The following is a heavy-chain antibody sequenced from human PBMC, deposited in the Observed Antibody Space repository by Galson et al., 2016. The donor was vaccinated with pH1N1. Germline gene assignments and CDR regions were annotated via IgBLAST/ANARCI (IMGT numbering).Heavy chain of an antibody. J-gene: IGHJ4*02. V-gene: IGHV1-18*01. CDR2: ISTYNGNT. CDR3: ARSGWHGFDH. D-gene: IGHD6-19*01. Sequence: SVKVSCKASNYTFIRHDISWVRQAPGQGLEWMGWISTYNGNTNYAQKFQGRVTMTTDTSTSTAYMELRSLTSDDTSMYHCARSGWHGFDHWGQGTLVTVSS. CDR1: NYTFIRHD.